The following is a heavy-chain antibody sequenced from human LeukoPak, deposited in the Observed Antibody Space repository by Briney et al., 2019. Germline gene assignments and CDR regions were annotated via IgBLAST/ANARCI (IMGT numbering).Heavy chain of an antibody. Sequence: ASVKVSCKASGYTFTGYYMHWVRQAPGQGLEWMGWINPNSGGTNYAQKFQGRVTMTRDTSISTAYMELSRLRSDDTAVYYCARLDSIAVAGKGDYWGQGTLVTVSS. J-gene: IGHJ4*02. CDR3: ARLDSIAVAGKGDY. V-gene: IGHV1-2*02. D-gene: IGHD6-19*01. CDR1: GYTFTGYY. CDR2: INPNSGGT.